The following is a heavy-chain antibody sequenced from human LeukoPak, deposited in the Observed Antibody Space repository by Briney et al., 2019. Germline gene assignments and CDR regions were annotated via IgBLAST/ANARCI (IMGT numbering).Heavy chain of an antibody. CDR1: GFTVTNYA. D-gene: IGHD3-9*01. V-gene: IGHV3-23*01. Sequence: GGSLRLSCAASGFTVTNYAMYWVRQAPGKGLEWVSAISGRDDSTYYADSVKGRFTISGDTSKNTLFLQMNSLRAEDTAVYYCAKWGDYDILTGYYDPDYWGQGTLVTVSS. J-gene: IGHJ4*02. CDR3: AKWGDYDILTGYYDPDY. CDR2: ISGRDDST.